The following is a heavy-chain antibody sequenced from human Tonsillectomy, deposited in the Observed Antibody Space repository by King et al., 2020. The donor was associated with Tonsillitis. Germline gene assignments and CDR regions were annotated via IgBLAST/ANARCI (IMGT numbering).Heavy chain of an antibody. J-gene: IGHJ4*02. CDR3: ASLGSIAGRQFFDY. CDR1: GGSISNSNW. V-gene: IGHV4-4*02. Sequence: VQLQESGPGLVKPSGTLSLTCAVSGGSISNSNWWSWVRPPPGKGREWIGEIYHSESTNYNPSLESRVTISVDQSKNQFSLNLRSVTAADTAVYYCASLGSIAGRQFFDYWGQGTLVTVSS. D-gene: IGHD6-6*01. CDR2: IYHSEST.